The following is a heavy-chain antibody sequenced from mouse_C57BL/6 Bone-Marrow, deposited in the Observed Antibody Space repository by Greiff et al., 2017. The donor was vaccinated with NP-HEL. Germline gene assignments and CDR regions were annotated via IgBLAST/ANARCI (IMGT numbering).Heavy chain of an antibody. Sequence: QVQLKQSGAELAKPGASVKLSCKASGYTFTSYWMHWVKQRPGQGLEWIGYINPSSGYTKYNQKFKDKATLTADKSSSTAYMQLSSLTYEDSAVYYCATPSMVTTGGLDYWGQGTTLTVSS. CDR2: INPSSGYT. J-gene: IGHJ2*01. D-gene: IGHD2-2*01. CDR3: ATPSMVTTGGLDY. CDR1: GYTFTSYW. V-gene: IGHV1-7*01.